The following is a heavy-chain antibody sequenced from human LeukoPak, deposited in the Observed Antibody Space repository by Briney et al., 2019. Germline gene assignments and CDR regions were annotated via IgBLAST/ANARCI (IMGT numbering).Heavy chain of an antibody. CDR3: ASGGGTYCSGTTCYGGEYFQH. CDR2: ISRSGNTI. CDR1: GFTFSDYY. D-gene: IGHD2-2*01. Sequence: PGGSLRLSCAASGFTFSDYYMSWIRQAPGKGLEGVSYISRSGNTIYFADSVKGRFTISRDNAKNSLYLQMNSLRAEDTAVYYCASGGGTYCSGTTCYGGEYFQHWGQGTLVTVSS. V-gene: IGHV3-11*01. J-gene: IGHJ1*01.